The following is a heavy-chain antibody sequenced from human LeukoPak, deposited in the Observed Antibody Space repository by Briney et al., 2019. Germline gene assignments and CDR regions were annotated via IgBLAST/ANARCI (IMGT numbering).Heavy chain of an antibody. CDR1: GYTFTGCY. V-gene: IGHV1-2*02. J-gene: IGHJ4*02. Sequence: ASVKVSCEASGYTFTGCYMHWVRQAPGQGLEWMGWVNPNSGGTNYAQKFQGRVTMTRDTSISTAYMELSRLRSDDTAVYYCARVGVRGIPRGYFDYWGQATLVTVSS. CDR3: ARVGVRGIPRGYFDY. D-gene: IGHD3-10*01. CDR2: VNPNSGGT.